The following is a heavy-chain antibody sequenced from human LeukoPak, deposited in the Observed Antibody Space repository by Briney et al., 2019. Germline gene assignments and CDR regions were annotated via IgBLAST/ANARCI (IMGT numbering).Heavy chain of an antibody. CDR3: ARDRRIVGATTRYFQH. D-gene: IGHD1-26*01. CDR2: IIPIFGTA. V-gene: IGHV1-69*13. CDR1: GGTISSYA. Sequence: SVKVSCKASGGTISSYAISWVRQAPGQGLEWMGGIIPIFGTANYAQKFQGRVTITADESTSTAYMELSSLRSEDTAVYYCARDRRIVGATTRYFQHWGQGTLVTVSS. J-gene: IGHJ1*01.